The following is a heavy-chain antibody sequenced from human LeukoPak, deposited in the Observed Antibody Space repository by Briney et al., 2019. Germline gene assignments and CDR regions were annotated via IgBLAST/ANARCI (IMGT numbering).Heavy chain of an antibody. Sequence: GGSLRLSCAASGFTFSSYAMSWVRQAPGKGLEWVAVIWFDGSKEYYADSVKGRFTISRDNSKNTLYLQMNSLRAEDTAVYYCARDFSLRCFDIWGQGTLVTVSS. J-gene: IGHJ3*02. CDR1: GFTFSSYA. CDR3: ARDFSLRCFDI. V-gene: IGHV3-33*08. CDR2: IWFDGSKE. D-gene: IGHD3-16*01.